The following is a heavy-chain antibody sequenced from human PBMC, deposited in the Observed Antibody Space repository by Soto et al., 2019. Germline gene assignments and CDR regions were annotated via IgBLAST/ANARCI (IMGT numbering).Heavy chain of an antibody. V-gene: IGHV1-3*01. D-gene: IGHD6-6*01. Sequence: QVQLVQSGAEVKKPGASVKVSGKASGYPCTSYAMHWVRHAPGQRPECKGWIHAGNGNTQYSQKFQSRYTITRDTSESTAYMELGSLRSEAKAVDCCAQASVASLMYGMDVWGQVTTVTVS. CDR3: AQASVASLMYGMDV. CDR1: GYPCTSYA. J-gene: IGHJ6*02. CDR2: IHAGNGNT.